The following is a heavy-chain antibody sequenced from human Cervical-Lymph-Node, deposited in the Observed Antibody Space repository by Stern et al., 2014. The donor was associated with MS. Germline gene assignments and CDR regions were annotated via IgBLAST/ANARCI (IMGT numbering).Heavy chain of an antibody. CDR1: GFTFSSYS. Sequence: EVQLVESGGGLVKPGGSLRLSCAASGFTFSSYSMNWVRQAPGKGLEWVASISSGGSYIYYADSLKGRFTISRDKAKNSLDLILNSLRAEDTAVYYCGRGRGGNYRYFFDYWGQGTLVTVSS. V-gene: IGHV3-21*01. CDR2: ISSGGSYI. CDR3: GRGRGGNYRYFFDY. J-gene: IGHJ4*02. D-gene: IGHD4-23*01.